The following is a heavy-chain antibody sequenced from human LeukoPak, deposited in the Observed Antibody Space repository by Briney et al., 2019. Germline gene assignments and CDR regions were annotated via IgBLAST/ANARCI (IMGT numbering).Heavy chain of an antibody. D-gene: IGHD2-2*01. Sequence: GGSLRLSCAASGFTFSSYEMNWVRQAPGKGLEWVSYISSRGTTIYNADSVKGRFTIPRDNAKNSLYLQMNSLRSEDTAVYYCAADGRTVPAAMYYYYYGMDVWGQGTTVTVSS. CDR3: AADGRTVPAAMYYYYYGMDV. V-gene: IGHV3-48*03. J-gene: IGHJ6*02. CDR2: ISSRGTTI. CDR1: GFTFSSYE.